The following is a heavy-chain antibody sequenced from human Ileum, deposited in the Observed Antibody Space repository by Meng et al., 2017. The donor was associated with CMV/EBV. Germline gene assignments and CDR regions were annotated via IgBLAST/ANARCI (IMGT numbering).Heavy chain of an antibody. J-gene: IGHJ3*01. CDR2: IYDTGTT. CDR1: GFTVSSNY. CDR3: AREAVVNPRGPYNV. Sequence: EVQLVESGGDLVQPGGSLRLSCAASGFTVSSNYMNWVRQAPGKGLEWVSVIYDTGTTYYADSVKGRFTISRDNSKNTLYLQMNSLRVEDTAVYYCAREAVVNPRGPYNVWGQGTMVTVSS. D-gene: IGHD4-23*01. V-gene: IGHV3-66*02.